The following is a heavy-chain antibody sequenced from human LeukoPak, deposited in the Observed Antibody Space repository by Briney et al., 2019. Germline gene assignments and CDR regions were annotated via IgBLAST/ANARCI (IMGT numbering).Heavy chain of an antibody. V-gene: IGHV3-53*01. D-gene: IGHD6-19*01. CDR3: ARGVMTSGWYNDAFDI. Sequence: PGGSLRLSCAASGFTVSSNYMSWVRQAPGKGLEWVSVIYSGGSTYYADSVKGRFTISRDNSKNTLYLQMNSLRAEDTAVYYCARGVMTSGWYNDAFDIWGQGKMSPSLQ. J-gene: IGHJ3*02. CDR1: GFTVSSNY. CDR2: IYSGGST.